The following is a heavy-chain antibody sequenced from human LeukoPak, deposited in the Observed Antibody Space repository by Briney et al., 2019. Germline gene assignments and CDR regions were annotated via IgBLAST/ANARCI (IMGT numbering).Heavy chain of an antibody. CDR1: GFTFSSYA. Sequence: GGSLRLSCAASGFTFSSYAMHWVRQAPGKGLEWVAVISYDGSNKYYADSVKGRFTISRDNSKNTLYLQMNSLRAEDTAVYYCARDLAYGDVFDIWGQGTMVTVSS. J-gene: IGHJ3*02. CDR3: ARDLAYGDVFDI. D-gene: IGHD3-16*01. V-gene: IGHV3-30-3*01. CDR2: ISYDGSNK.